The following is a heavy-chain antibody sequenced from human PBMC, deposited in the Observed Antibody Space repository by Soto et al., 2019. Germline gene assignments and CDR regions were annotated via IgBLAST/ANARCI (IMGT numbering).Heavy chain of an antibody. Sequence: LRLSCAASGFTFSAYDMHWVRQTTGKGLEWVSAIGAADDPYYLGSVKGRFTISRENAKNSLYLQMNSLRAEDTAVYYCARAYSGRLPRRADYYFAMDVWGQGTTVTVSS. J-gene: IGHJ6*02. V-gene: IGHV3-13*05. CDR2: IGAADDP. CDR3: ARAYSGRLPRRADYYFAMDV. D-gene: IGHD2-15*01. CDR1: GFTFSAYD.